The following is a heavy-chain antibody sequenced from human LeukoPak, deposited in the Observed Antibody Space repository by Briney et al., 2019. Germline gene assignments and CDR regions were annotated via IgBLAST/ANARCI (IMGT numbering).Heavy chain of an antibody. CDR1: GFTFSSYS. D-gene: IGHD4-23*01. CDR3: ARGRGADYGGNSGYFDY. CDR2: ISSSSSYI. Sequence: NPGGSLRLSCAASGFTFSSYSMNWVRQAPGKGLEWVSSISSSSSYIYYADSVKGRFTISRDNAKNSLYLQMNSLRAEDTAVYYCARGRGADYGGNSGYFDYWGQGTLVTVSS. V-gene: IGHV3-21*01. J-gene: IGHJ4*02.